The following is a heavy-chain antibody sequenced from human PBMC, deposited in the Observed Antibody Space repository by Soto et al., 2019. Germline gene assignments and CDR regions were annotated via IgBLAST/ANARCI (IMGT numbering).Heavy chain of an antibody. D-gene: IGHD3-10*01. CDR1: GFTFSSYG. CDR2: ISGGGGST. CDR3: AKGVLSFHYGMEV. J-gene: IGHJ6*02. V-gene: IGHV3-23*01. Sequence: GGSLRLSCAASGFTFSSYGMSWVRQAPGKGLEWVSSISGGGGSTYYADSVKGRFTISRDNSKNTLYLQVSSLRAEDTAVYYCAKGVLSFHYGMEVWGQGTTVTVSS.